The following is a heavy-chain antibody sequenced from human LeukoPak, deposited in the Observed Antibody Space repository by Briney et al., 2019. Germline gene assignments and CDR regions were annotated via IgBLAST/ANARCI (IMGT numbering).Heavy chain of an antibody. D-gene: IGHD3-22*01. CDR2: ISYDGSNR. J-gene: IGHJ4*02. CDR1: GFTFSSSG. CDR3: ARYYYDSSGYEADY. Sequence: GGSLRLSCAASGFTFSSSGMHWVRQAPGKGLEWVAFISYDGSNRYYADSVKGRFTISRDNSKNTLYLQMNSLRAEDTAVYYCARYYYDSSGYEADYWGQGTLVTVSS. V-gene: IGHV3-30*02.